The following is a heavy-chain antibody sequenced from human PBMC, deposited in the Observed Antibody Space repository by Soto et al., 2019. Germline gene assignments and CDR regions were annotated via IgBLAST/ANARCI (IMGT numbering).Heavy chain of an antibody. CDR3: ARVFFVHGSGSYTFDY. D-gene: IGHD3-10*01. Sequence: QVQLVQSGAEVKKPGASVKVSCKASGYTFTSYGISWVRQAPGQGLEWMGWISAYNGNTNYAQKLQGRVTLTTDTSTSTAYMELRSLRSDNTAVYYCARVFFVHGSGSYTFDYWGQGTLVIVSS. J-gene: IGHJ4*02. CDR1: GYTFTSYG. CDR2: ISAYNGNT. V-gene: IGHV1-18*01.